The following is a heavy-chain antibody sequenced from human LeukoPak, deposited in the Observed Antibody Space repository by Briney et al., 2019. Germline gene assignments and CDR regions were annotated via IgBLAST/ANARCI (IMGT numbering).Heavy chain of an antibody. D-gene: IGHD3-10*01. CDR2: IIPIFGTA. V-gene: IGHV1-69*06. Sequence: SVKLSCKASGGTFSSYAISWVRQAPGQGPEWMGGIIPIFGTANYAQKFQGRVTITADKSTSTAYMELSSLRSEDTAVYYCARLAHYYGSGSYYNYFDYWGQGTLVTVSS. CDR1: GGTFSSYA. CDR3: ARLAHYYGSGSYYNYFDY. J-gene: IGHJ4*02.